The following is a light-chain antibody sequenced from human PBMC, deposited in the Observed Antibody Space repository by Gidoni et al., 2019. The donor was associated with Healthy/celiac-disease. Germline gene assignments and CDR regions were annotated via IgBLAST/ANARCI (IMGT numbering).Light chain of an antibody. J-gene: IGLJ2*01. CDR1: NIGSKS. CDR3: QVWDSQGV. Sequence: SYVLTQPPSVSVAPGKTARITCGGNNIGSKSVHWYQQKPGQAPVLVIYYDSDRPSGIPERFSGSNSGNTATLTISRVEAGDEADYYCQVWDSQGVFGGGTKLTVL. V-gene: IGLV3-21*04. CDR2: YDS.